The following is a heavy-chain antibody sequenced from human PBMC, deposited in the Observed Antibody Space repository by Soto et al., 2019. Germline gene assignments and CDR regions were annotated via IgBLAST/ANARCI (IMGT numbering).Heavy chain of an antibody. J-gene: IGHJ4*02. CDR3: ASYAKGYCSGGSCYGRNYFDY. Sequence: SETLSLTCTVSGGSVSSGSYYWSWIRQPPGKGLEWIGYIYYSGSTNYNPSLKSRVTISVDTSKNQFSLKLSSVTAADTAVYYCASYAKGYCSGGSCYGRNYFDYWGQGTLVTVSS. D-gene: IGHD2-15*01. CDR1: GGSVSSGSYY. V-gene: IGHV4-61*01. CDR2: IYYSGST.